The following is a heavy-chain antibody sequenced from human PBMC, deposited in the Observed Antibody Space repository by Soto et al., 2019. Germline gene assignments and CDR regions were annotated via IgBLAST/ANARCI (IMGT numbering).Heavy chain of an antibody. CDR1: GGTFSSYA. J-gene: IGHJ6*02. D-gene: IGHD5-18*01. CDR3: AKGPCSYGVYYYYGMDV. CDR2: ISGSGGST. Sequence: SCKASGGTFSSYAMSWVRQAPGQGLEWVSAISGSGGSTYYADSVKGRFTISRDNSKNTLYLQMNSLRAEDTAVYYCAKGPCSYGVYYYYGMDVWGQGTTVNFSS. V-gene: IGHV3-23*01.